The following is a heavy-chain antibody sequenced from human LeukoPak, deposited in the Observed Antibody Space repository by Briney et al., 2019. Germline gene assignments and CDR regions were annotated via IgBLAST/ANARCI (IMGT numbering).Heavy chain of an antibody. J-gene: IGHJ2*01. V-gene: IGHV3-7*01. CDR2: IKQDGSEK. CDR3: ARGRYLAGYSYGSHWYFDL. Sequence: PGGSPRLSCAASGFTFSSYWMSWVRQAPGKGLEWVANIKQDGSEKYYVDSVKGRFTISRDNAKNSLYLQMNSLRAEDTAVYYCARGRYLAGYSYGSHWYFDLWGRGTLVTVSS. D-gene: IGHD5-18*01. CDR1: GFTFSSYW.